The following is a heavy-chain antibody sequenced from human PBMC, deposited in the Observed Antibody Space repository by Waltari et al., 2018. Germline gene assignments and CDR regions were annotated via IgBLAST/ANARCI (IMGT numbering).Heavy chain of an antibody. V-gene: IGHV3-7*02. Sequence: QLVESGGGLVQHGGSLSLSWVAAGFQVSTYWMGWVRQDPGKVLEWVANINEDGNEKYYGESVKGRFTVSRDNAKNSLYLQMNSLRDEDTAVYYCARNHGQSSNDVYFDYWGQGTLVTVSS. J-gene: IGHJ4*02. CDR3: ARNHGQSSNDVYFDY. CDR1: GFQVSTYW. CDR2: INEDGNEK. D-gene: IGHD2-2*01.